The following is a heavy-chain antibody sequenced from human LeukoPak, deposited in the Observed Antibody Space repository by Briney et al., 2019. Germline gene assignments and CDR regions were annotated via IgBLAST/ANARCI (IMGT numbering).Heavy chain of an antibody. V-gene: IGHV3-11*01. D-gene: IGHD6-13*01. CDR3: ARRAAGGRWFDY. CDR1: GFTFSDYY. J-gene: IGHJ4*02. CDR2: ISSGGSTV. Sequence: GGSLRLSCAVSGFTFSDYYMSWIRQAPGKGLEWVSYISSGGSTVSHADSVKGRFTISRDNAENSLYLQMNSLRAEDTAVYYCARRAAGGRWFDYWRQGTLVTVSS.